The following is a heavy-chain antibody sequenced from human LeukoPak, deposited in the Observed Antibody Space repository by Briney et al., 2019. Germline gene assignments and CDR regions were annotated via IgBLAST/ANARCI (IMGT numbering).Heavy chain of an antibody. CDR2: ISSSGSTI. Sequence: GGSLRLSCAASRFTFSDYYMSWIRQAPGKGLEWVSYISSSGSTIYYADSVKGRFTISRDNAKNSLYLQMNSLRAEDTAVYYCARGERRYCSSTSCYGDFDYWGQGTLVTVSS. V-gene: IGHV3-11*04. CDR3: ARGERRYCSSTSCYGDFDY. J-gene: IGHJ4*02. D-gene: IGHD2-2*01. CDR1: RFTFSDYY.